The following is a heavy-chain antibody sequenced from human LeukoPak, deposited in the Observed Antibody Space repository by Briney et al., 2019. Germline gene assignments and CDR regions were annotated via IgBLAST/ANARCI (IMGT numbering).Heavy chain of an antibody. V-gene: IGHV3-20*04. CDR2: INWNGGST. D-gene: IGHD3-22*01. J-gene: IGHJ4*02. CDR1: GFTFDDYG. Sequence: RTGGSLRLSCAASGFTFDDYGMSWVRQAPGKGLEWVSGINWNGGSTGCADSVKGRFTISRDNAKNSLYLQMNSLRAEDTALYYCATTYYYDSSGYYGDYWGQGTLVTVSS. CDR3: ATTYYYDSSGYYGDY.